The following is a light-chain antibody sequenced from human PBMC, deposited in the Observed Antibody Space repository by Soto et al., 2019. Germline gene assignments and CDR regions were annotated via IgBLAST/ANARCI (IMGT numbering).Light chain of an antibody. V-gene: IGLV2-14*01. CDR2: EAT. CDR1: SSDVGGYIY. J-gene: IGLJ2*01. Sequence: QSALTQPASVSGSPGQSITISCTGTSSDVGGYIYVSWYQHHPGKAPKLIIYEATNRPSGVSNRFSGSRSENTASLTTSGLQAEDEAIYYCSSYSTPTQGVFFGGGTKLTVL. CDR3: SSYSTPTQGVF.